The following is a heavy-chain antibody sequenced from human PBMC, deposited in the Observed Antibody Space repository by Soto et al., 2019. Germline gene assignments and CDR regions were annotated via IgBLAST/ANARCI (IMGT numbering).Heavy chain of an antibody. CDR3: AHRVNYNSYWDVGWFDP. D-gene: IGHD3-10*01. Sequence: QITLKESGPTLLEPTQTLTLTCSFSGFSLTTSGVGVGWLRQAPGKALECRGIIYWDNDRRYNPSLKRRLSITKDTSKNQVVLTMTYMEPVDTAIYFCAHRVNYNSYWDVGWFDPWGQGTLVTVS. J-gene: IGHJ5*02. CDR1: GFSLTTSGVG. V-gene: IGHV2-5*02. CDR2: IYWDNDR.